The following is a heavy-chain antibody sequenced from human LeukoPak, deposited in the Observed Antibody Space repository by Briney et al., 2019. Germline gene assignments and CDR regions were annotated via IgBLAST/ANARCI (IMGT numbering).Heavy chain of an antibody. CDR1: GGSISKYY. CDR2: IYTSGST. CDR3: ARGTTSAAGLLDY. V-gene: IGHV4-4*07. J-gene: IGHJ4*02. Sequence: SETLSLTCTLSGGSISKYYWTWIRQPAGQGLDWIGRIYTSGSTSYNPSLKSRVTMSVDTSKNQFSLKLTSVTAADTAVYYCARGTTSAAGLLDYWGQGALVIVSS. D-gene: IGHD6-13*01.